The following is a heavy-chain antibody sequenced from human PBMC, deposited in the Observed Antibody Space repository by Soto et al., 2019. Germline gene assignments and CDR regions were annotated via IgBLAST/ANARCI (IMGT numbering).Heavy chain of an antibody. J-gene: IGHJ5*02. CDR3: ARRRTTVTTFGWFDP. D-gene: IGHD4-17*01. V-gene: IGHV4-39*01. Sequence: QLQLQESGPGLVKPSETLSLTCTVSGGSISSSSYYWGWIRQPPGKGLEWIGSIYYSGSTYYNPSLKSRVTISVDTSKNQFSLKLSSVTAADTAVYYCARRRTTVTTFGWFDPWGQGTLVTVSS. CDR2: IYYSGST. CDR1: GGSISSSSYY.